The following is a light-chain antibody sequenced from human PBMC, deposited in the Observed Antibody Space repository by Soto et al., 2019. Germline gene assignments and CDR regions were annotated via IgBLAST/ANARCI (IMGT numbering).Light chain of an antibody. CDR2: DAS. CDR3: QQSSNYTPWA. J-gene: IGKJ1*01. Sequence: IQMTPSLSTLFASVGDRVTITCRASQTISNWLAWYQQKPGKAPKLLIYDASSLQSGVPSRFSGSGSGTEFTLTISSLQPDDFATYYCQQSSNYTPWAFGQGTKEDIK. CDR1: QTISNW. V-gene: IGKV1-5*01.